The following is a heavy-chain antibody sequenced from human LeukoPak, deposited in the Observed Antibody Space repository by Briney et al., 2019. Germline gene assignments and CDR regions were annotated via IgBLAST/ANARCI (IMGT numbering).Heavy chain of an antibody. D-gene: IGHD1-1*01. CDR3: AKGIRNLEYGRGVGIDY. Sequence: GGSLRLSCAASGFTFSSYAMKWVRQAPGKGLEWVSVISGSGVSTYYADSVKGRFTISRDNSKNTLYLQMNSLRAEDTAVYYCAKGIRNLEYGRGVGIDYWGQGTLVTVSS. V-gene: IGHV3-23*01. CDR2: ISGSGVST. J-gene: IGHJ4*02. CDR1: GFTFSSYA.